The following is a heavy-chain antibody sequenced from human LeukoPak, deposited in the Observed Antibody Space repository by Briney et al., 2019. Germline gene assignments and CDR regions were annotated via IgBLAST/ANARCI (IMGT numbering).Heavy chain of an antibody. Sequence: PSETLSLTCTVTGGSISGYHWNWIRQSPGKGLEWIANIYYTGIADYNPSLKSRVTTSVDTSKNQFSLKLSSVTAADTAVYYCARHQNEDAFDIWGQGTMVTVSS. D-gene: IGHD1-1*01. CDR2: IYYTGIA. CDR3: ARHQNEDAFDI. CDR1: GGSISGYH. J-gene: IGHJ3*02. V-gene: IGHV4-59*08.